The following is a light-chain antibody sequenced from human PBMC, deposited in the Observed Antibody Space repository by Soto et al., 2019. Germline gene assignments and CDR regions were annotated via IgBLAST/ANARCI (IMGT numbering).Light chain of an antibody. CDR1: QSVDTH. J-gene: IGKJ2*01. Sequence: EVVLTQSPATLSVSPGERATLSCRASQSVDTHLHCYQQKPGQAPRLLIYGASTRATGIPARFSGSGSGTEFTLTINSLQSEDFAVYYCQQSHNWYTFGQGTEVEIK. CDR2: GAS. CDR3: QQSHNWYT. V-gene: IGKV3-15*01.